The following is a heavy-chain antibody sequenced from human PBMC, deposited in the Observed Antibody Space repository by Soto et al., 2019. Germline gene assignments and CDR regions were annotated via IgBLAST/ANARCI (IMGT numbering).Heavy chain of an antibody. D-gene: IGHD5-12*01. CDR2: ISPGGGTF. CDR1: GFTFSSRG. Sequence: EVQLVESGGDLVQPGGSLRLSCAASGFTFSSRGMIWVRRAPGKGLEWISYISPGGGTFYYADSVKGRFTVSRDNVRYSLFLQMSRLRDEATAVYFCARVDGPTVATMYFDYWGQGDLVTVSS. J-gene: IGHJ4*02. CDR3: ARVDGPTVATMYFDY. V-gene: IGHV3-48*02.